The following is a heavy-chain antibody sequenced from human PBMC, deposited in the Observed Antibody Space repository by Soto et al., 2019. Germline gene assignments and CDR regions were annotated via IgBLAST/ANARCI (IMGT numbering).Heavy chain of an antibody. Sequence: QVQLVQSGAEVKKPGASVKVSCKASGYTFTSYGINWVRQAPGQGLEWMGWISAYNGNTYYVQKLQGRVTMTTDTSTSTAYLERRSLRSDDTAVYYCASDSDSGRFDPWGQGTLVTVSS. CDR3: ASDSDSGRFDP. J-gene: IGHJ5*02. CDR1: GYTFTSYG. V-gene: IGHV1-18*01. D-gene: IGHD3-10*01. CDR2: ISAYNGNT.